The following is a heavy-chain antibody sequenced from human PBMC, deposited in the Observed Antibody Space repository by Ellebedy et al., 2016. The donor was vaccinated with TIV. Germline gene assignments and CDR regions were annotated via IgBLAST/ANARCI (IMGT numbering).Heavy chain of an antibody. Sequence: MPSETLSLTCTVSDYSISSGYYWGCLRQPPGKGLEWIGNIFHSGSTYYNPSLKSRVTISVDTSKNQFSLKLSSVTAADTAVYYCARDTAMVPYWYFDLWGRGTLVTVSS. D-gene: IGHD5-18*01. CDR2: IFHSGST. J-gene: IGHJ2*01. CDR3: ARDTAMVPYWYFDL. V-gene: IGHV4-38-2*02. CDR1: DYSISSGYY.